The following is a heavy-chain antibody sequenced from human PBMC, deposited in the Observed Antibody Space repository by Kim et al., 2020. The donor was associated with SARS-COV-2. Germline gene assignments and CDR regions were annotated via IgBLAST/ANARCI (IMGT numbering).Heavy chain of an antibody. CDR2: IWYDGSNK. CDR1: GFTFSSYG. D-gene: IGHD4-17*01. J-gene: IGHJ4*02. CDR3: ARYDGDKPLDY. V-gene: IGHV3-33*01. Sequence: GGSLRLSCAASGFTFSSYGMHWVRQPPGKGLEWVAVIWYDGSNKYYVDSVKGRFTISRDNSKNTLYLQMNSLRAEDTAVYSCARYDGDKPLDYWGQGTLV.